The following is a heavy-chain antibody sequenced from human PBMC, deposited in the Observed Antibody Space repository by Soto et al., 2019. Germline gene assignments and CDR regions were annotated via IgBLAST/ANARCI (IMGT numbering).Heavy chain of an antibody. J-gene: IGHJ5*02. CDR1: GDTFTSYY. CDR3: ARSSGGNFGIIIEGSNWFDP. CDR2: TNPRGGST. V-gene: IGHV1-46*01. Sequence: PSVTVSCKAPGDTFTSYYLNWVRQAPGQGLEWMGVTNPRGGSTKYAQKFQGRVTMTRDTSRSTVYMELRSLRSDDTAIYYCARSSGGNFGIIIEGSNWFDPWGQGTLVTVSS. D-gene: IGHD3-3*01.